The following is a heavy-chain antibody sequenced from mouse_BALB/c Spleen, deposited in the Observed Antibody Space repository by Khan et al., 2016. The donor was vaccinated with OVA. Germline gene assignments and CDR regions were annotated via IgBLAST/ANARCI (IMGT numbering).Heavy chain of an antibody. CDR2: INTYTGEP. CDR1: AYTFTNYG. V-gene: IGHV9-1*02. Sequence: QIQLVQSGPELKKPGETVKISCKASAYTFTNYGMNWVKQAPGKGLKWMGWINTYTGEPTYTDDFKGRFAFSLETSASTAYLQINNLKNEDMATYFCARGASYGYVDGWGEGTTGTVAS. J-gene: IGHJ1*01. CDR3: ARGASYGYVDG.